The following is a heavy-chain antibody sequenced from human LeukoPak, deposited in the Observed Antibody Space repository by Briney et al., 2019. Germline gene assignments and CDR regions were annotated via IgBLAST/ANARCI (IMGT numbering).Heavy chain of an antibody. J-gene: IGHJ4*02. D-gene: IGHD3-10*01. CDR2: ISGSGGTT. CDR1: GFTFSSNG. CDR3: AKVFKFMVRAVITQYFDY. V-gene: IGHV3-23*01. Sequence: PGGSLRPPCAAPGFTFSSNGMSWVRQAPGKGLEWVSAISGSGGTTYYADSVKGRFTISRDNSKNTLYLQMNSLRAEDTAVYYCAKVFKFMVRAVITQYFDYWGQGTLVTVSS.